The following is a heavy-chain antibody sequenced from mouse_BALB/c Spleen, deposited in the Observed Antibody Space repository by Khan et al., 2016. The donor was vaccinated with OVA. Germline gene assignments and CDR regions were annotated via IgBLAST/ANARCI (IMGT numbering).Heavy chain of an antibody. CDR2: VNPNNGDT. Sequence: VQLKQSGPDLVKPGASVKLSCTASGYSFTVYYMTWVQQSHGKSPEWIGRVNPNNGDTNYNQNFKGKAILTVDKSSNTAYMELRSLTSEDSAVFYCARGYEFFPYWGQGTLVTVSA. V-gene: IGHV1-26*01. D-gene: IGHD2-12*01. CDR3: ARGYEFFPY. J-gene: IGHJ3*01. CDR1: GYSFTVYY.